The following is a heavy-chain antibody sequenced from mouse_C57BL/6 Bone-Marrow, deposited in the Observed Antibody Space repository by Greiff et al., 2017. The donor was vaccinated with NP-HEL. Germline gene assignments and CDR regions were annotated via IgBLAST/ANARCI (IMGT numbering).Heavy chain of an antibody. CDR2: IYPGDGDT. J-gene: IGHJ1*03. D-gene: IGHD1-1*01. CDR1: GYAFSSSW. V-gene: IGHV1-82*01. Sequence: QVQLQQSGPELVKPGASVKISCKASGYAFSSSWMNWVKQRPGKGLEWIGRIYPGDGDTNYNGKFKGKATLTADKSSSTAYMQLSSLTSEDSAVYFCAIDGSCPWYFDVWGTGTTVTVSS. CDR3: AIDGSCPWYFDV.